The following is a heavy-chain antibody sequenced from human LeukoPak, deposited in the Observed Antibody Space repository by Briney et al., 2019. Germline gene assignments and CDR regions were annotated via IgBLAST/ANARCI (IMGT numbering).Heavy chain of an antibody. V-gene: IGHV1-69*13. CDR3: ARGEVPPHYFDS. CDR2: IIPIFGTA. CDR1: GGTFSSYA. Sequence: ALVKVSCKASGGTFSSYAISWVRQAPGQGLEWMGGIIPIFGTANYAQRFQGRVTITADESTTTAYMEVSSLRSEDTAVYYCARGEVPPHYFDSWGQGTLVTVSS. J-gene: IGHJ4*02.